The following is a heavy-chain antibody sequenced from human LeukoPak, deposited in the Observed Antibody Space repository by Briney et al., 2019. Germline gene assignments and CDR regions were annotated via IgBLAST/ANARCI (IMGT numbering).Heavy chain of an antibody. J-gene: IGHJ1*01. CDR1: GFTFRSYW. CDR2: IKQDGSNK. Sequence: TGGSLTLYCAASGFTFRSYWMSWLPQAPGKGLEWVTNIKQDGSNKSYVVPVKGRFTISRYNAKNSLYLQMNSLKADDTAGYYCATRGNYYVNYIWGQGTLVTVSS. V-gene: IGHV3-7*01. CDR3: ATRGNYYVNYI. D-gene: IGHD1-26*01.